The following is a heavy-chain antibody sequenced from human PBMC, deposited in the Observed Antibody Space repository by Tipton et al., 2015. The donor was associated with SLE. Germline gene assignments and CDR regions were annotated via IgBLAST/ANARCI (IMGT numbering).Heavy chain of an antibody. D-gene: IGHD2-2*01. CDR1: GGSISSGVYY. V-gene: IGHV4-61*10. Sequence: TLSLTCTVSGGSISSGVYYWTWIRQPAGKGLEWIGYIYYTGNTNYNPSLKSRVTMSVDTSKSQFSLKLTFVSAADTAIYYCARMGLCTTTTCNEGAFDVWGQGSMVTVSS. CDR3: ARMGLCTTTTCNEGAFDV. J-gene: IGHJ3*01. CDR2: IYYTGNT.